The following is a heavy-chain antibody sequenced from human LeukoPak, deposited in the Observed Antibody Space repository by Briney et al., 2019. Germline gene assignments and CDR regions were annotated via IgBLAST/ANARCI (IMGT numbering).Heavy chain of an antibody. D-gene: IGHD1-26*01. J-gene: IGHJ6*02. Sequence: SETLSLTCTVSGGSISSYYWSWIRQPPGKGLEWIGYIYYSGSTNYNPSLKSRVTISVDTSKNQFSLKLSSVTAADTAVYYCAREGGSFYYYYGMDVCGQGTTVTVSS. V-gene: IGHV4-59*01. CDR3: AREGGSFYYYYGMDV. CDR2: IYYSGST. CDR1: GGSISSYY.